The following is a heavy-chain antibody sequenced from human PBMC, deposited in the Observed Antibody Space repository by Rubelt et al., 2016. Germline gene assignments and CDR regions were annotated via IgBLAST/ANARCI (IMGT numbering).Heavy chain of an antibody. CDR1: GYTFTSYG. CDR2: IRAYNGNT. CDR3: ASMYSSSWYRGWFDP. V-gene: IGHV1-18*01. D-gene: IGHD6-13*01. J-gene: IGHJ5*02. Sequence: QVQLVQSGAEVKKPGASVKVSCKASGYTFTSYGISWVRQAPGQGLEWMGWIRAYNGNTNYEQKPKVKFTRTATKSTETACRKLRSLRSEDTAVDYCASMYSSSWYRGWFDPWGQGTLVTVSS.